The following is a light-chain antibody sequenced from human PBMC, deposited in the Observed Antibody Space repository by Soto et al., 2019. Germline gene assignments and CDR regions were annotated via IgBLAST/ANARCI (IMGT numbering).Light chain of an antibody. V-gene: IGKV1-5*01. CDR3: QQYNSYPMYT. J-gene: IGKJ2*01. CDR1: QSISSW. Sequence: DIQMTQSPSTLSASVGDRVTITCRASQSISSWLAWYQQKPGKAPKLLICDASSLESGVPSRFSGSGSGTEFTLTISSLQPDDFATYYCQQYNSYPMYTFGQGTKLEIK. CDR2: DAS.